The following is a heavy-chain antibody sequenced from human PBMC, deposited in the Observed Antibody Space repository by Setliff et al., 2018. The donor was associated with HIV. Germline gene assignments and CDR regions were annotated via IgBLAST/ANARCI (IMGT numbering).Heavy chain of an antibody. V-gene: IGHV3-23*01. Sequence: LRLSCAASGFTFSSYAMSWVRQAPGKGLEWVSAISGSGGSTYYADSVKGRFTISRDNSKNTLYLQMNSLRAEDTAVYYCAKDTAFSTTWTPSPWGPGTLVTVSS. CDR1: GFTFSSYA. CDR2: ISGSGGST. CDR3: AKDTAFSTTWTPSP. D-gene: IGHD2-2*01. J-gene: IGHJ5*02.